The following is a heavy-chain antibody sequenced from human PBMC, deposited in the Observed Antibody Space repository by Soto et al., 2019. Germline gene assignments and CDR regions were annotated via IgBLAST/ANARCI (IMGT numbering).Heavy chain of an antibody. D-gene: IGHD6-13*01. V-gene: IGHV3-30*18. Sequence: GGSLRLSCAASGFTFSSYGMHWVRQAPGKGLEWVAVISYDGSNKYYADSVKGRFTISRDNSKNTLYLQMNSLRAEDTAVYYCAKDSQQQLVRSYGMDVWGQRTTVTVSS. CDR3: AKDSQQQLVRSYGMDV. CDR2: ISYDGSNK. J-gene: IGHJ6*02. CDR1: GFTFSSYG.